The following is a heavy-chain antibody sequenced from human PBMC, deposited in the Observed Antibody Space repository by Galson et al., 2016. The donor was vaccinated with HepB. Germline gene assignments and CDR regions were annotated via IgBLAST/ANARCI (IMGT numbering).Heavy chain of an antibody. V-gene: IGHV5-51*01. D-gene: IGHD5-18*01. J-gene: IGHJ3*02. CDR1: GYSFTSYW. CDR3: ARDKEGEASGGYSYGGRAFDI. CDR2: IYVGDSDT. Sequence: QSGAEVKKPGESLKISCKGSGYSFTSYWIGWVRQMPGKGLEWMGIIYVGDSDTIYSPSFQGQVTISADKSNSTAYLQWYSLKASDTAMYYCARDKEGEASGGYSYGGRAFDIWGQGTMVTVSS.